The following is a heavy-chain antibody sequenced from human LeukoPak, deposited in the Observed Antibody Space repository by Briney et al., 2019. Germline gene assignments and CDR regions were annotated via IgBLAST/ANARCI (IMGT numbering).Heavy chain of an antibody. D-gene: IGHD6-19*01. CDR2: VHYSGST. Sequence: SETLTLTCTVYGDPIRSSSYSWGWIRQPPGKGLEWIGSVHYSGSTYDNPSLKSRVTISVDTPKNQFSLKLISVTAADTAVYYCARRSTVAGRGRFDPWGQGTLVTVSS. J-gene: IGHJ5*02. V-gene: IGHV4-39*01. CDR1: GDPIRSSSYS. CDR3: ARRSTVAGRGRFDP.